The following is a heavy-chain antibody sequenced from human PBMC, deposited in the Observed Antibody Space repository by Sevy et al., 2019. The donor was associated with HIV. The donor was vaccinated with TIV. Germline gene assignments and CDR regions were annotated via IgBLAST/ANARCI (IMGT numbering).Heavy chain of an antibody. CDR3: AREKAARRGRYYYYGMDV. J-gene: IGHJ6*02. Sequence: ASVKVSCKASGGTFSSYAISWVRQAPGQGLEWMGGIIPIFGTANYAQKFQGRVTITADESTSTAYMELSSLRSEDTAVYYGAREKAARRGRYYYYGMDVWGQGTTVTVSS. CDR1: GGTFSSYA. D-gene: IGHD6-6*01. CDR2: IIPIFGTA. V-gene: IGHV1-69*13.